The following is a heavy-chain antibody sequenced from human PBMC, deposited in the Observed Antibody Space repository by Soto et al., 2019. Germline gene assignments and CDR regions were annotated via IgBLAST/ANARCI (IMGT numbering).Heavy chain of an antibody. J-gene: IGHJ4*02. D-gene: IGHD2-21*02. CDR3: AKDGIMVVTAINY. V-gene: IGHV3-23*01. CDR1: GFTFSSYA. Sequence: EVQRLESGGGLVQPGGSLRLSCAASGFTFSSYAMSWVRQAPGKGLEWVSAISDSGGSTYYADSVKGRFTISRDNSKNTLYLQMNSLRAEDTAVYYCAKDGIMVVTAINYWGQGTLVTVSS. CDR2: ISDSGGST.